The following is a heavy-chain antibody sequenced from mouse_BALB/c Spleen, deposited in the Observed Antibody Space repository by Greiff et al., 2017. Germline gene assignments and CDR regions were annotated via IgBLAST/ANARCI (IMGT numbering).Heavy chain of an antibody. V-gene: IGHV5-6-5*01. Sequence: EVKLQESGGGLVKPGGSLKLSCAASGFTFSSYAMSWVRQTPEKRLEWVASISSGGSTYYPDSVKGRFTISRDNARNILYLQMSSLRSEDTAMYYCATVTTATDWYFDDWGAGTTVTVSS. D-gene: IGHD1-2*01. CDR2: ISSGGST. J-gene: IGHJ1*01. CDR3: ATVTTATDWYFDD. CDR1: GFTFSSYA.